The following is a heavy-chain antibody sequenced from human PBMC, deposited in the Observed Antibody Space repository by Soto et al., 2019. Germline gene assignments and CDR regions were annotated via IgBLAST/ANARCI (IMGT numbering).Heavy chain of an antibody. V-gene: IGHV1-69*18. D-gene: IGHD3-16*01. CDR3: AKDGSWDGGGGES. Sequence: QVQLVQSGAELKKPGSSVKVSCSASGVTFSSYAFTWVRQAPGQGLEWMGNIIPVFRTSNYAQGFQGRLTISADESTNTIYRELSSLRSEDTAVYVCAKDGSWDGGGGESWGQGTLVIVSS. CDR1: GVTFSSYA. CDR2: IIPVFRTS. J-gene: IGHJ4*02.